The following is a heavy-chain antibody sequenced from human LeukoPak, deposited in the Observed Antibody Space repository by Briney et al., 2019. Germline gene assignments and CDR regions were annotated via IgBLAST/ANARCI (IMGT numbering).Heavy chain of an antibody. J-gene: IGHJ4*02. CDR2: IYPGDSDT. CDR1: GFSFSSYW. Sequence: GESLKISCQGSGFSFSSYWIGWVRQMPGKGLEWMGIIYPGDSDTRYSPSFQDQITISADKSISTACLQWSSLKASDTATYYCTREANYGGYGGYWGQGTQVTVSS. CDR3: TREANYGGYGGY. D-gene: IGHD5-12*01. V-gene: IGHV5-51*01.